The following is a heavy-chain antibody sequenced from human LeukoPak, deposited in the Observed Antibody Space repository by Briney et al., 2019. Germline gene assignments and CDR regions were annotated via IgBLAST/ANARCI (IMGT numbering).Heavy chain of an antibody. CDR1: GGSISSYY. CDR2: IYYSGST. V-gene: IGHV4-59*01. J-gene: IGHJ5*02. D-gene: IGHD6-13*01. Sequence: SETLSLTCTVSGGSISSYYWGWIRQPPGKGLEWIGYIYYSGSTNYNPSLKSRVTISVDTSKNQFSLKLSSVTAADTAVYYCARVPIAAAGTYWFDPWGQGTLVTVSS. CDR3: ARVPIAAAGTYWFDP.